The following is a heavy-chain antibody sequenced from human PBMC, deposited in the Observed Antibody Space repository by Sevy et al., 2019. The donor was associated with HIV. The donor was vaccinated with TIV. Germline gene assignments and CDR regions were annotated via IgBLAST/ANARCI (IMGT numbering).Heavy chain of an antibody. D-gene: IGHD3-22*01. J-gene: IGHJ3*02. CDR3: ASTDYYDSSGYYLYAFDI. V-gene: IGHV1-69*13. CDR1: GGTFSSYA. CDR2: IIPIFGTT. Sequence: ASAKVSCKASGGTFSSYAISWVRQAPGQGLEWMGGIIPIFGTTNYAQKFQGRVTVTADESTSTAYMELSSLRSEDTAVYYCASTDYYDSSGYYLYAFDIWGQGTMVTVSS.